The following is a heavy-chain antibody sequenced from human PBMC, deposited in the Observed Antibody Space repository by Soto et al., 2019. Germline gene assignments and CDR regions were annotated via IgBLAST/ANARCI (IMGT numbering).Heavy chain of an antibody. CDR1: GFNFNYA. D-gene: IGHD2-21*01. V-gene: IGHV3-23*01. CDR3: ARDAVYNDGLWLASD. Sequence: DVQLLESGGGLVQPGGSLRLSCLFSGFNFNYAIIWVRQAPGKGQEWVSGITGGGSTQYAASVKGRFTISRDNSKKTVALQMNSLRVEDTAMYYCARDAVYNDGLWLASDWGQGTHVTVS. CDR2: ITGGGST. J-gene: IGHJ4*02.